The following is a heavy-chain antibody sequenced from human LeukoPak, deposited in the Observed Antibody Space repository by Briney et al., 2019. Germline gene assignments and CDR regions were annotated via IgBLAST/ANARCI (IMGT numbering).Heavy chain of an antibody. CDR3: ARFLGSGSYNWFDP. CDR2: INHSGST. CDR1: GGSFSGYY. D-gene: IGHD3-10*01. V-gene: IGHV4-34*01. J-gene: IGHJ5*02. Sequence: SETLSLTCAVYGGSFSGYYWSWIRQPPGKGLEWIGEINHSGSTNYNPSLKSRVTISVDTSKNQFSLKLGSVTAAGTAVYYCARFLGSGSYNWFDPWGQGTLATVSS.